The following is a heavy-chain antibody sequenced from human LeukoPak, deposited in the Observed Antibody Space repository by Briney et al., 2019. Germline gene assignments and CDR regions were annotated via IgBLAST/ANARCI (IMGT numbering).Heavy chain of an antibody. CDR2: MNPNSGNT. J-gene: IGHJ3*02. CDR3: ARGWVLLWFGESHDAFDI. V-gene: IGHV1-8*02. CDR1: GYTFTSYD. Sequence: ASVKVSCKASGYTFTSYDINWVRQATGQGLEWMGWMNPNSGNTGYAQKFQGRVTMTRNTSISTAYMELSSLRSEDTAVYYCARGWVLLWFGESHDAFDIWGQGTMVTVSS. D-gene: IGHD3-10*01.